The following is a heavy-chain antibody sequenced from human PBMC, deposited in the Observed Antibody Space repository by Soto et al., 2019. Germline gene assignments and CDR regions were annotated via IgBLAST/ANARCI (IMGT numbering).Heavy chain of an antibody. CDR1: GFTFSSYA. D-gene: IGHD2-8*01. Sequence: EVQLLESGGGLVQPGGSLRLSCAASGFTFSSYAMSWVRQAPGKGLEWVSAISGSGGSTYYADSVKGRFTISRDNSKNTLDLQMNSLRAEDKAVYYCAKRGGDIVLMVYAFDYWGQGTLVTVSS. V-gene: IGHV3-23*01. CDR3: AKRGGDIVLMVYAFDY. J-gene: IGHJ4*02. CDR2: ISGSGGST.